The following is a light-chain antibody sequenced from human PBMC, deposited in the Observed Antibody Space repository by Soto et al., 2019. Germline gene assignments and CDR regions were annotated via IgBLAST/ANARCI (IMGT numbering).Light chain of an antibody. V-gene: IGKV3-20*01. CDR3: QQYAASPLT. CDR2: DAS. J-gene: IGKJ4*01. Sequence: EIVLTQSPGTLSLSPGERATLSCRASQSFSISYLAWYQQKPGQAPRLLIYDASFRATGIPDRFSGSGSGTDFSLTISRLEPADFAMYYCQQYAASPLTFGGGTKVDIK. CDR1: QSFSISY.